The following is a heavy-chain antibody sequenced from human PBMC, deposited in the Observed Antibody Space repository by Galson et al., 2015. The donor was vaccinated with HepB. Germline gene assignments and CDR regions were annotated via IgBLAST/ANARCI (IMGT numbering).Heavy chain of an antibody. D-gene: IGHD3-3*01. CDR2: IRSKAYGGTT. J-gene: IGHJ3*02. V-gene: IGHV3-49*03. Sequence: SLRLSCAAFGFTFGDYAMSWFRQAPGKGLEWVGFIRSKAYGGTTEYAASVKGRFTISRDDSKSIAYLQMNSLKTEDTAVYYCTRGAPGVWSGYYPSKDAFDIWGQGAMVTVSS. CDR1: GFTFGDYA. CDR3: TRGAPGVWSGYYPSKDAFDI.